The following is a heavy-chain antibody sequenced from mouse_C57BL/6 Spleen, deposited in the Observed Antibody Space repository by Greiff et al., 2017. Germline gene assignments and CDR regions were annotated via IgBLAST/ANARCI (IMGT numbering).Heavy chain of an antibody. V-gene: IGHV1-42*01. D-gene: IGHD1-3*01. CDR2: INPSTGGT. Sequence: VQLQQSGPELVKPGASVKISCKASGYSFTGYYMNWVKQSPEKSLEWIGEINPSTGGTTYNQKFKAKATLTVDKSSSTAYMQLKSLTSEDSAVYYSARTNYHAMDYWGQGTSVTVSS. CDR1: GYSFTGYY. J-gene: IGHJ4*01. CDR3: ARTNYHAMDY.